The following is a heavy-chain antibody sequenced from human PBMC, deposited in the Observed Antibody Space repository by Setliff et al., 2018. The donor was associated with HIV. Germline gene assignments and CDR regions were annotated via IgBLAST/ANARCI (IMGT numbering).Heavy chain of an antibody. CDR2: INHSGGT. CDR1: GRSFSGYY. V-gene: IGHV4-34*01. D-gene: IGHD5-18*01. CDR3: ARDGRYSFGYNWFDP. J-gene: IGHJ5*02. Sequence: PSETLSLTCAVYGRSFSGYYWNWIRQSPGKGLEWIGEINHSGGTNYNPSLKSRVTMSIDTSKNQFSLNVSSVTAADTAVYYCARDGRYSFGYNWFDPWGQGTLVTVSS.